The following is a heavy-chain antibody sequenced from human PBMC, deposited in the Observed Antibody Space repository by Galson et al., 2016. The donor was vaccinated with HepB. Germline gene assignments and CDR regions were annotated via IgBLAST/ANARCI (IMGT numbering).Heavy chain of an antibody. Sequence: LSLTCSASGGSISSSSYYWGWLRQPPGKGLEWIGNIYYRGSTYYNPSLKSRVAISVDTSRNQFSLKVRSVTAADTAVYYCVRIGGGFENSNKACDIWGQGAMVTVSS. V-gene: IGHV4-39*01. CDR2: IYYRGST. CDR3: VRIGGGFENSNKACDI. J-gene: IGHJ3*02. CDR1: GGSISSSSYY. D-gene: IGHD4-11*01.